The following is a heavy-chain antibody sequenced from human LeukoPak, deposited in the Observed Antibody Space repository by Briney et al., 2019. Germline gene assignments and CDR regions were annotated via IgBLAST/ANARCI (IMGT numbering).Heavy chain of an antibody. CDR3: ARSGQPAALDY. CDR2: IYCSGST. Sequence: SETLSLTCTVSSGSISTYYWSWIRQPPGKGLEWIGYIYCSGSTNYNPSLKSRVTISVDTSKNQFSLKLSSVTAADTAVYYCARSGQPAALDYWGQGTLVTVPS. CDR1: SGSISTYY. J-gene: IGHJ4*02. D-gene: IGHD2-2*01. V-gene: IGHV4-59*01.